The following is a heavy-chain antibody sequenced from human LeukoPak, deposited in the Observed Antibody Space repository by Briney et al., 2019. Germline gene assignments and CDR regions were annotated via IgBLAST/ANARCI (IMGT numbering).Heavy chain of an antibody. CDR2: MNPNSGGA. J-gene: IGHJ6*03. V-gene: IGHV1-2*06. D-gene: IGHD6-19*01. Sequence: APVKVSCKASGYTFTDYYMHWVRQAPGQGLEWRGRMNPNSGGANYAQNFQDRVTMTRDTSINTANMELSRLRPDDTAVYYCARPAVAGYYYMDVWGKGTTVTVSS. CDR1: GYTFTDYY. CDR3: ARPAVAGYYYMDV.